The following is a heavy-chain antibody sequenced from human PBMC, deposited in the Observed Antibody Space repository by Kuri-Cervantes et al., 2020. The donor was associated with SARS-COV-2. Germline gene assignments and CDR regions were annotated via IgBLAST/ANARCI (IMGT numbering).Heavy chain of an antibody. Sequence: GGSLRLSCAASGFTFSDYWLSWVRQAPGKGLEWVAVISYDGSNKYYADSVKGRFTISRDNSKNTLYLQMNSLRAEDTAVYYCAREGGYYYDSSGYSTGDAFDIWGQGTMVTVSS. CDR1: GFTFSDYW. CDR2: ISYDGSNK. CDR3: AREGGYYYDSSGYSTGDAFDI. J-gene: IGHJ3*02. D-gene: IGHD3-22*01. V-gene: IGHV3-30-3*01.